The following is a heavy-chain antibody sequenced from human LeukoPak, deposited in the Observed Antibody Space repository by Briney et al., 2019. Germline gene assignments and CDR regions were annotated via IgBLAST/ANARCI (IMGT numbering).Heavy chain of an antibody. CDR2: IYSGGST. D-gene: IGHD6-13*01. CDR3: ARDPSSSWVFDP. V-gene: IGHV3-66*01. J-gene: IGHJ5*02. Sequence: GGSLRLSCAASGFTVSSNYMSWVRQAPGKGLEWVSVIYSGGSTYYADSVKGRFTISRDNSKNTLYLQMNSLRAEDTAVYYCARDPSSSWVFDPWGQGTLVTVS. CDR1: GFTVSSNY.